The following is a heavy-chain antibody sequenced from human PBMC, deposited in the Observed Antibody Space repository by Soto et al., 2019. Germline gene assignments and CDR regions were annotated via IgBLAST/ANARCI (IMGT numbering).Heavy chain of an antibody. D-gene: IGHD3-3*01. V-gene: IGHV1-46*03. CDR3: AVVPFWSGSYTGPPSYYYYGMDV. CDR2: INPSGGST. J-gene: IGHJ6*02. Sequence: ASVKVSCKASGYTFTSYYMHWVRQAPGQGLEWMGIINPSGGSTSYAQKFQGRVTMTRATSTSTVYMELSSLSSEDTAVYYCAVVPFWSGSYTGPPSYYYYGMDVWGQGTTVTVSS. CDR1: GYTFTSYY.